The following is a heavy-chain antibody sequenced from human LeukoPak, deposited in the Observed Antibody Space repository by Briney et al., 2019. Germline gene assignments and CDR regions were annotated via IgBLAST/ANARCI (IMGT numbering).Heavy chain of an antibody. CDR2: ISGSGGYT. CDR1: GFTFSTYA. J-gene: IGHJ4*02. Sequence: SGGSLRLSCAASGFTFSTYAMSWVRQAPGKGLEWVSAISGSGGYTYYADSVKGRFTISRDNSKNTLYLDMNSLRAEDTAVYYCAKEVYYYGSGSYYSANYIDYWGQGTLVTVSS. CDR3: AKEVYYYGSGSYYSANYIDY. V-gene: IGHV3-23*01. D-gene: IGHD3-10*01.